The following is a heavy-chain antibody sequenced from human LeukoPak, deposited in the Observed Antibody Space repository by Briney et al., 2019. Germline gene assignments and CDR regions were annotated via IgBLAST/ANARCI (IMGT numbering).Heavy chain of an antibody. CDR1: GFTFSTYN. D-gene: IGHD3-9*01. V-gene: IGHV3-21*04. J-gene: IGHJ3*02. CDR2: ITSSSSYI. CDR3: ARGRYDILTGTVGIGAFDI. Sequence: GGSLRLSCAASGFTFSTYNMNWVRQAPGKGLEWVSSITSSSSYIYYADSVKGRFTISRDNAKNSLYLQMNSLRAEDTALYYCARGRYDILTGTVGIGAFDIWGQGTMVTVSS.